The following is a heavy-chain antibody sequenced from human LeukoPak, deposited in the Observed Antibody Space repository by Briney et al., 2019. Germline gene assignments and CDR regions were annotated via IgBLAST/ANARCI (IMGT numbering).Heavy chain of an antibody. Sequence: GRSLRLSCAASGLTFSSYDMHWVRQAPGKGLEWVAVISYDGNNNYYADSVKGRFTISRDNAYNSLYLQMNSLRAENTAVYYCEREGAVDSILTGYYPYWGQGTLVTVSS. CDR1: GLTFSSYD. D-gene: IGHD3-9*01. V-gene: IGHV3-30-3*01. CDR2: ISYDGNNN. J-gene: IGHJ4*02. CDR3: EREGAVDSILTGYYPY.